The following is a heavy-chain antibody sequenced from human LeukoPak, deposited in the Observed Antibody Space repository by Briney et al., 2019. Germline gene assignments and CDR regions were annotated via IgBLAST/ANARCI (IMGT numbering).Heavy chain of an antibody. V-gene: IGHV4-61*02. CDR1: GGSISRGAYY. D-gene: IGHD3-10*01. J-gene: IGHJ4*02. CDR3: ARARYGSGTYYFDY. Sequence: SETLSLTCTVSGGSISRGAYYWSWIRQPAGKGLEWIGRIYASGTTNYNPSLKSRVIISIDTSNNQFSLKLSPVTAADTAVYYCARARYGSGTYYFDYWGQGTLVTVSS. CDR2: IYASGTT.